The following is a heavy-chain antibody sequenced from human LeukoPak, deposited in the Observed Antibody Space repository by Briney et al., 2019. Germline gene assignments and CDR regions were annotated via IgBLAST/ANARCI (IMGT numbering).Heavy chain of an antibody. CDR3: AKAEGNGWFRY. CDR1: GFTFSNSD. Sequence: GGSLRLSCAASGFTFSNSDMSWVRQAPGKGLEWVSSILVSGDATYYTDSVKGRFTISRDNSESTLSLQMNSLRAEDTALYYCAKAEGNGWFRYRGQGTPVTVSS. J-gene: IGHJ4*02. D-gene: IGHD6-19*01. CDR2: ILVSGDAT. V-gene: IGHV3-23*01.